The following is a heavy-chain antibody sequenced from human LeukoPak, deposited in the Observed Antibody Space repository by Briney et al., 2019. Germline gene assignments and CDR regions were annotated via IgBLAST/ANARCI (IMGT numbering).Heavy chain of an antibody. J-gene: IGHJ4*02. V-gene: IGHV3-74*01. CDR2: INSDGSST. CDR1: GFTFRSYW. Sequence: PGGSLRLSCAASGFTFRSYWTHWVRQAPGKGLVWVSRINSDGSSTSYADSVKGRFTISRDNAKNTLYLRMNSLRAEDTAVYYCARDRGGSYDPYFDYWGQGTLVTVSS. CDR3: ARDRGGSYDPYFDY. D-gene: IGHD1-26*01.